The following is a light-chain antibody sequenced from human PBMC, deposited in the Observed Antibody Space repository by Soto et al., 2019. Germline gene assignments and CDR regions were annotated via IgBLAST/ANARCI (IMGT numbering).Light chain of an antibody. CDR1: QTISSW. V-gene: IGKV1-5*03. CDR2: KAS. Sequence: DIQMTQSPSTLSGSVGDRVTITCRASQTISSWLAWYQQKPGKAPKLLIYKASTLKSGVPSRFSGSGSGTEFTLTISSLQPDDFATYYCQHYNSYSEAFVQGPKVDIK. J-gene: IGKJ1*01. CDR3: QHYNSYSEA.